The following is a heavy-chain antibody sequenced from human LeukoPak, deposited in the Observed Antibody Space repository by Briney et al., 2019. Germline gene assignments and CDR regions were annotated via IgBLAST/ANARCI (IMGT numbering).Heavy chain of an antibody. CDR2: INPNSGGT. CDR1: GYTFTGYY. CDR3: ARDPYSGSYYYYYMDV. Sequence: ASVKVSCKASGYTFTGYYMHWVRQAPGQGLEWMGWINPNSGGTNYAQKFQGRVTMTRDTSISTAYMELSRLRSDDTAVYYCARDPYSGSYYYYYMDVWGKGTTVTVSS. D-gene: IGHD1-26*01. V-gene: IGHV1-2*02. J-gene: IGHJ6*03.